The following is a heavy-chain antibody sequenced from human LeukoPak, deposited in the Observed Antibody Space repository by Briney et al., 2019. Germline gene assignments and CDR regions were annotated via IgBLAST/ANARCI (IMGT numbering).Heavy chain of an antibody. J-gene: IGHJ5*02. CDR1: GGTFSSYA. CDR3: ARFSVMVVGIAAAVKVSSWFDP. CDR2: IIPIFGTA. V-gene: IGHV1-69*13. Sequence: ASVKVSCKASGGTFSSYAISWVRQAPGQGLEWMGGIIPIFGTANYAQKFQGRVTITADESTSTAYMELSSLRSEDTAVYYCARFSVMVVGIAAAVKVSSWFDPWGQGTLVIVSS. D-gene: IGHD6-13*01.